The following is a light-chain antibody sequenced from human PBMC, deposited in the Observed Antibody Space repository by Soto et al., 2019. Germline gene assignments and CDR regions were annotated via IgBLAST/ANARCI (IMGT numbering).Light chain of an antibody. J-gene: IGKJ3*01. CDR3: QQSAT. V-gene: IGKV3-20*01. CDR1: QSVSSSY. CDR2: GAS. Sequence: EIVLSQSPGTLSLAPGERVTLSCRASQSVSSSYLAWYQQKPGQAPRLLIYGASSRPPGIPDRFSGSGSGTDFTLTISRLEPEDFAVYYCQQSATFGPGTKVDIK.